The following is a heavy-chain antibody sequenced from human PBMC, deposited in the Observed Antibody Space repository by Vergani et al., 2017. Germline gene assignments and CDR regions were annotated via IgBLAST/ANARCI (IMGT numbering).Heavy chain of an antibody. CDR3: ANVGKPDIAAAGTFPSSADYYYYYMDV. CDR1: GFTFSSYA. Sequence: EVQLLESGGGLVQPGGSLRLSCAASGFTFSSYAMSWVRQAPGKGLEWVSAISGSGGSTYYADSVKGRFTISRDNSKNTLYLQMSSLRAEDTAVYYCANVGKPDIAAAGTFPSSADYYYYYMDVWGKGTTVTVSS. D-gene: IGHD6-13*01. V-gene: IGHV3-23*01. J-gene: IGHJ6*03. CDR2: ISGSGGST.